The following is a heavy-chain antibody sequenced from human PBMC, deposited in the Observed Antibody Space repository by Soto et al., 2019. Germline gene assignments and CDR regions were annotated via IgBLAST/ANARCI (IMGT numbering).Heavy chain of an antibody. CDR3: AGGRIVVAGSSAYYSMDV. CDR1: GGNPSNSA. J-gene: IGHJ6*02. D-gene: IGHD6-19*01. Sequence: QVHLLLQSGAEVKKPGSSVKVACKASGGNPSNSAISWVRQAPGQGLEWMGGIIPVFGIISHAQNFQGRVTITADESTRTAYMELSSLRSEDTAVYFCAGGRIVVAGSSAYYSMDVWGQGITVTVSS. V-gene: IGHV1-69*01. CDR2: IIPVFGII.